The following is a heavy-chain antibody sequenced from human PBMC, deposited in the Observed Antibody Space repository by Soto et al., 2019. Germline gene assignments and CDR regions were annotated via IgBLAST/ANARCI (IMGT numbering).Heavy chain of an antibody. CDR2: IFHGGGT. CDR1: GESFSWYY. Sequence: SETLSLTCAVSGESFSWYYWSWIRQPPGKGLEWIGQIFHGGGTNYSPSLKSRVTISVDTSKNQFSLELTSVTAADTAVYYCARPHYESNTFYSFFDYWGQGTLVTVSS. J-gene: IGHJ4*02. CDR3: ARPHYESNTFYSFFDY. V-gene: IGHV4-34*12. D-gene: IGHD3-22*01.